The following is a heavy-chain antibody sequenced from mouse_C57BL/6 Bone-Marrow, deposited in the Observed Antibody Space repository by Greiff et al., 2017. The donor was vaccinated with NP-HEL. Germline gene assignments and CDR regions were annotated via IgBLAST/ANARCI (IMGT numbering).Heavy chain of an antibody. Sequence: QVQLKESGAELVRPGASVTLSCKASGYTFTDYEMHWVKQTPVHGLEWIGAIDPETGGTAYNQKFKGKATLTADKSSSTAYMELRSLTSEDSAVYYCTELVYWYFDVWGTGTTVTVSS. CDR2: IDPETGGT. J-gene: IGHJ1*03. CDR3: TELVYWYFDV. V-gene: IGHV1-15*01. CDR1: GYTFTDYE.